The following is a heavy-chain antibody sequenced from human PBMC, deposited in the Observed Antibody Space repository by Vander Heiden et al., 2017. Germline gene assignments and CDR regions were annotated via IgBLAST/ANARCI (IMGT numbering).Heavy chain of an antibody. Sequence: EVQLLESGGGLVQPGGSLRLSCAASGFTFSRYAMSWVRQAPGKGLEWVSAISGSGGSTYYADSVKGRFTISRDNSKNTLYLQMNSLRAEDTAVYYCAKDLWELLGLGLDYWGQGTLVTVSS. CDR2: ISGSGGST. CDR3: AKDLWELLGLGLDY. D-gene: IGHD1-26*01. CDR1: GFTFSRYA. V-gene: IGHV3-23*01. J-gene: IGHJ4*02.